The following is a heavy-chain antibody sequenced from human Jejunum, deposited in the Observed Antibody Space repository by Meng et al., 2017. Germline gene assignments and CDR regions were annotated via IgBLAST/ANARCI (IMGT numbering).Heavy chain of an antibody. Sequence: VQLVQSGAEIKNPGSSVKVSCRASGGALRLYTVDWVRQAPGQGLEWVGRVIPVFGSSEYAQNFSGRVTINVDEFTNTAYMELSSLASEDTAVYYCATEPEDSSGYYCDNWGQGTLVTVSS. CDR1: GGALRLYT. J-gene: IGHJ4*02. D-gene: IGHD3-22*01. CDR3: ATEPEDSSGYYCDN. CDR2: VIPVFGSS. V-gene: IGHV1-69*08.